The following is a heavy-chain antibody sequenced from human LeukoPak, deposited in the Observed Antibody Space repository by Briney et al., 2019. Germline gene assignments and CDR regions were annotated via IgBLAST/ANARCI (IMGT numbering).Heavy chain of an antibody. CDR1: GGSISSYY. V-gene: IGHV4-59*05. J-gene: IGHJ4*02. CDR3: ATQILLCHYY. Sequence: PSETLSLTCTVSGGSISSYYWDWIRQTPGKGLEWIGSIFYSGSTSYNPSLKSRLTISVDTSKNQFSLRLSSVTAADTAVYYCATQILLCHYYWGQGTLVTVSS. D-gene: IGHD2-15*01. CDR2: IFYSGST.